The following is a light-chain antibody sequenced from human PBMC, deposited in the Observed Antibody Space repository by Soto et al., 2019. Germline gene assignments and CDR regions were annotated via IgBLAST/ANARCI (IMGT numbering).Light chain of an antibody. CDR2: KVS. Sequence: DVVMTQSPLSLPVTLGQPASISCRSSQSLVQGDGNTYLNWFQQRPVQSPRRLIYKVSNRDSGVPDRFGRSRSGTDFSLKISRVAAEDVRIYYGIQGCHWPTFGQGTKLVIK. CDR1: QSLVQGDGNTY. V-gene: IGKV2-30*02. CDR3: IQGCHWPT. J-gene: IGKJ2*01.